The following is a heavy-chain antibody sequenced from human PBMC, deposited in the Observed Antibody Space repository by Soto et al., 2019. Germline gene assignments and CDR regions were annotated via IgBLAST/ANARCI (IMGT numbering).Heavy chain of an antibody. Sequence: QVQLQESGPGLVKPSQTLSLTCNVSGGSINSGDYYWRWLRQHPGKGLEWIGYIYYSGSTYYNPSIKSLVTISVDTSKHQFSLKLRSVTAADTAGYYCAGDRYYRLYPWGQGTLVTVSS. CDR1: GGSINSGDYY. V-gene: IGHV4-31*01. CDR2: IYYSGST. J-gene: IGHJ5*02. CDR3: AGDRYYRLYP. D-gene: IGHD2-8*01.